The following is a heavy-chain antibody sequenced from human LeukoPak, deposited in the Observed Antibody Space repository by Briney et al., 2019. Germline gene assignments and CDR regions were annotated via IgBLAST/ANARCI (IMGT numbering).Heavy chain of an antibody. J-gene: IGHJ4*02. Sequence: ASVKVSCKASGFTLTGYYMHWVRQAPGQGLEWMGWINPNSGGTNYAQNFQGRVTMTRDTSISTAYMELSRLRSDDTAVYYCAREIGPIQLHLWGSAFDYWGQGTLVTVSS. CDR2: INPNSGGT. CDR1: GFTLTGYY. V-gene: IGHV1-2*02. D-gene: IGHD5-18*01. CDR3: AREIGPIQLHLWGSAFDY.